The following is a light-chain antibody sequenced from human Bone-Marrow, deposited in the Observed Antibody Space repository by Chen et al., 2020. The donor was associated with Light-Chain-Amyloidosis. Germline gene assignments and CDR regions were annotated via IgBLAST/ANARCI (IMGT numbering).Light chain of an antibody. CDR2: RDT. Sequence: SYELTQPPSVSVSPGQTARITCSGDDLPTKYSYWYRQKPGQAPVLVIHRDTERPSGISERVSGSSSGTTATVTISGVQAEDEADYHCQSADSSGTYEVICGGGTKLTVL. V-gene: IGLV3-25*03. CDR3: QSADSSGTYEVI. J-gene: IGLJ2*01. CDR1: DLPTKY.